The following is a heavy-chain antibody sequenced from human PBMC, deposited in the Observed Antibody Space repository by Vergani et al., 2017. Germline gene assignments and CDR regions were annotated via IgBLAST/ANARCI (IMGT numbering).Heavy chain of an antibody. V-gene: IGHV4-31*03. CDR1: GGSISSGGYY. CDR2: FYYSGST. D-gene: IGHD5-24*01. Sequence: QVQLQESGPGLVKPSQTLSLTCTVSGGSISSGGYYWSWIRQHPGKGLEWIGYFYYSGSTYYNPSLKSRVTISVDTSKNQFSLKLSSVTAADTAVYYCARGPDAYRFVYYYYMDVWGKGTTVTVSS. J-gene: IGHJ6*03. CDR3: ARGPDAYRFVYYYYMDV.